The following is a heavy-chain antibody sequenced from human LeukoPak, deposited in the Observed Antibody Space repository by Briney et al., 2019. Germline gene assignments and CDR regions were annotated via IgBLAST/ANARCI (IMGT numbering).Heavy chain of an antibody. V-gene: IGHV6-1*01. J-gene: IGHJ3*02. D-gene: IGHD5-24*01. CDR2: TYYRSKWYN. Sequence: SQTLSLTCAISGDSVSRNTAGWNWIRQSPSRGLEWLGRTYYRSKWYNDFAPSVRNRITINPDTSKNQFSLKLSSVTAADTAVYYCARPLDGYNYRSPIDAFDIWGQGTMVTVSS. CDR3: ARPLDGYNYRSPIDAFDI. CDR1: GDSVSRNTAG.